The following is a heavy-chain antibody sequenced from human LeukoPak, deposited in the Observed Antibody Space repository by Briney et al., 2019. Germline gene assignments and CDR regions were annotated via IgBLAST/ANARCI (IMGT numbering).Heavy chain of an antibody. CDR2: INTNTGNP. V-gene: IGHV7-4-1*02. J-gene: IGHJ6*02. D-gene: IGHD3-3*01. Sequence: GASVKVSCKASGYTFTSYAMNWVRQAPGQGLEWMGWINTNTGNPTYAQGFTGRFVFSLDTSVSTAYLQISSLKAEDTAVYYCARGGDDFWSGYYGVYYYYYGMDVWGQGTTVTVSS. CDR1: GYTFTSYA. CDR3: ARGGDDFWSGYYGVYYYYYGMDV.